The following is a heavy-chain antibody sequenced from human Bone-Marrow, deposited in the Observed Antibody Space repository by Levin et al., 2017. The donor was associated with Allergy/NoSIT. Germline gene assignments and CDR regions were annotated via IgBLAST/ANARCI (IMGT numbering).Heavy chain of an antibody. CDR1: GFTFGDYG. J-gene: IGHJ4*02. V-gene: IGHV3-49*03. CDR3: SRNYDKYGNSGYQDY. CDR2: IRSKAYRGTT. D-gene: IGHD5-12*01. Sequence: GGSLRLSCTVSGFTFGDYGMSWFRQAPGKGLEWVAFIRSKAYRGTTQYAASVKGRFTISRDESKSIADLQMNSLNTEDTAVYYCSRNYDKYGNSGYQDYWGQGTLVTVSS.